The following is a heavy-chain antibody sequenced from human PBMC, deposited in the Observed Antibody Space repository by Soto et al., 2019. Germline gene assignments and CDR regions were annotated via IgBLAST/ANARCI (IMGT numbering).Heavy chain of an antibody. D-gene: IGHD1-1*01. V-gene: IGHV1-69*13. CDR3: ARGGKERFRGSGMDV. CDR2: IITFFGAA. Sequence: SVKVSCKASGDRFSTYSINWVRQAPGQGLEWLGGIITFFGAAMYAQKFQGRVTITADEFTTTAYMGLSSLRSEDTAVYFCARGGKERFRGSGMDVWGQGTTVTVSS. CDR1: GDRFSTYS. J-gene: IGHJ6*02.